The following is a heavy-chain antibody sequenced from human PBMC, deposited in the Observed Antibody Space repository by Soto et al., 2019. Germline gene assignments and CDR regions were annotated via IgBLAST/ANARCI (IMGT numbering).Heavy chain of an antibody. CDR1: GYTFTSYG. V-gene: IGHV1-18*01. CDR2: ISAYNGNT. D-gene: IGHD5-12*01. J-gene: IGHJ6*02. Sequence: ASVKVSCKASGYTFTSYGISWVRKAPGQGLEWMGWISAYNGNTNYAQTFQGRVTMTTDTSTSTVHMEVRSLRSDDTAVYYCAREGVAPYYYYGMDVWGQGTPVTVSS. CDR3: AREGVAPYYYYGMDV.